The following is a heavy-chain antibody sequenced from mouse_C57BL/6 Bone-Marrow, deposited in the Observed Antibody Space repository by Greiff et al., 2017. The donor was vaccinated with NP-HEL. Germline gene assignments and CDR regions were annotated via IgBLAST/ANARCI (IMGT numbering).Heavy chain of an antibody. CDR1: GYTFTSYG. D-gene: IGHD4-1*01. V-gene: IGHV1-81*01. J-gene: IGHJ2*01. CDR2: IYPRSGNT. Sequence: QVQLQQSGAELARPGASVKLSCKASGYTFTSYGISWVKQRTGQGLEWIGEIYPRSGNTYYNEKFKGKATLTADKSSSTAYMELRSLTSEDSAVYSCARMGRGLGYWGQGTTLTVAS. CDR3: ARMGRGLGY.